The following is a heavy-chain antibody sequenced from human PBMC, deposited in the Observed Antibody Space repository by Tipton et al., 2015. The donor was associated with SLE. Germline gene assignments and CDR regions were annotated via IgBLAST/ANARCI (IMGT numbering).Heavy chain of an antibody. J-gene: IGHJ4*02. CDR2: INNNGVGR. CDR1: GFTFSSYS. V-gene: IGHV3-64*02. D-gene: IGHD3-10*01. CDR3: ARWRASYEDY. Sequence: SLRLSCVASGFTFSSYSMNWVRQVPGKGLEYVSAINNNGVGRYYGDSVQGRFTVSRDNSKNMLYLQMGSLTPEDTAVYYCARWRASYEDYWGQGTLVTVSS.